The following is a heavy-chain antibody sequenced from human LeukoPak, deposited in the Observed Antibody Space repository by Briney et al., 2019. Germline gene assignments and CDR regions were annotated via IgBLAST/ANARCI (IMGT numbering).Heavy chain of an antibody. J-gene: IGHJ5*02. CDR1: GGSISSPNW. CDR3: ARGSIWFDP. V-gene: IGHV4-4*02. CDR2: IYHSGNT. Sequence: SGTLSLTCAVSGGSISSPNWWSWVRQPPGKGLEWIGEIYHSGNTNYNPSLKSRVTMSVDKSKNQYSLKLSSVTAADTAVYYCARGSIWFDPWGQGTLVTVSS. D-gene: IGHD3-3*01.